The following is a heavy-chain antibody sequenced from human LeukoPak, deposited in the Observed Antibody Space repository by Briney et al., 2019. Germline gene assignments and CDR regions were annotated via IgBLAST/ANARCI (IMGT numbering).Heavy chain of an antibody. V-gene: IGHV1-2*02. J-gene: IGHJ5*02. CDR1: GYTFTSYY. CDR3: AVYYDFWSGYSNWFDP. CDR2: INPNSGGT. D-gene: IGHD3-3*01. Sequence: ASVKVSCKASGYTFTSYYMHWVRQAPGQGLEWMGCINPNSGGTNYAQKFQGRVTMTRDTSISTAYMELSRLRSDDTAVYYCAVYYDFWSGYSNWFDPWGQGTLVTVSS.